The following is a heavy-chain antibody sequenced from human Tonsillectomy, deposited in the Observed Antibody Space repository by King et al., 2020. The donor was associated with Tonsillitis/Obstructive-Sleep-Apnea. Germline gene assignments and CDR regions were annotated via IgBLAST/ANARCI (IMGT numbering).Heavy chain of an antibody. V-gene: IGHV1-18*01. CDR3: ARADLQYYYYYYMDV. J-gene: IGHJ6*03. Sequence: QLVQSGDEVKKPGASVKVSCEASGYTFTNYGISWVRQAPGQGLEWMGWISAYNGNTKYAQKLQDRVTMTTDTSTSTAYMDLRSLRSDDTAVYYCARADLQYYYYYYMDVWGKGTTVTVSS. CDR2: ISAYNGNT. CDR1: GYTFTNYG.